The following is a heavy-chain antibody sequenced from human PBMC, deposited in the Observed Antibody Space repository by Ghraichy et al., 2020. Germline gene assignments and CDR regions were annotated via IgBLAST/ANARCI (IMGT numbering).Heavy chain of an antibody. CDR1: GYTFTSYY. V-gene: IGHV1-46*01. Sequence: ASVKVSCKASGYTFTSYYMHWVRQAPGQGLEWMGLINPSGGSTSYAQKFQGSVTMTTDTSTSTVYMELSSLRSEDTAVYYCARLGAQTGYSSGWYGYWGQGTLVTVSS. CDR3: ARLGAQTGYSSGWYGY. J-gene: IGHJ4*02. CDR2: INPSGGST. D-gene: IGHD6-19*01.